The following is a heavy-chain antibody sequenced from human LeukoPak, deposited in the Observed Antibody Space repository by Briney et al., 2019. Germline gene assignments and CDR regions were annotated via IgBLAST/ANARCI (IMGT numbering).Heavy chain of an antibody. CDR3: ARGPDRYCSSTSCYYYGMDV. J-gene: IGHJ6*02. D-gene: IGHD2-2*01. Sequence: GASVKVSCKASGYTFTSYGISWVRQAPGQGLEWMGWISAYNGNTNYAQKLQGRVTMTTDTSTSTAYMELRSLRSDDTAVYYCARGPDRYCSSTSCYYYGMDVWGQGTTVTVSS. CDR2: ISAYNGNT. V-gene: IGHV1-18*01. CDR1: GYTFTSYG.